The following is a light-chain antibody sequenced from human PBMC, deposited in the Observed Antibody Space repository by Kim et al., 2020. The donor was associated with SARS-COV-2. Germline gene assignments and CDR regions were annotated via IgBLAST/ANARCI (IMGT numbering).Light chain of an antibody. J-gene: IGLJ3*02. Sequence: QTDTLTCTGDSHNVGDQGAAWLQQHQGHPPRLLSYRNNDRPSGISERFSASRSGTTASLTITGLQTEDEADYYCSAWDSSLGGWVFGGGTQLTVL. CDR2: RNN. V-gene: IGLV10-54*01. CDR1: SHNVGDQG. CDR3: SAWDSSLGGWV.